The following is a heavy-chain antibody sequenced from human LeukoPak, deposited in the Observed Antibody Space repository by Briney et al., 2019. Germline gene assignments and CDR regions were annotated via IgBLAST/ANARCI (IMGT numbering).Heavy chain of an antibody. CDR2: IGSSNTYI. CDR1: GFTFSTYS. V-gene: IGHV3-21*01. D-gene: IGHD2-2*02. CDR3: ARGVYCSSTTCYMDYFDY. Sequence: GGSLRLSCGASGFTFSTYSMNWVRQAPGKGLEWVSSIGSSNTYIYYADSVKGRITISRDNAKNSLYLQMNSLRAKDTAVYYCARGVYCSSTTCYMDYFDYWGQGTLVTVSS. J-gene: IGHJ4*02.